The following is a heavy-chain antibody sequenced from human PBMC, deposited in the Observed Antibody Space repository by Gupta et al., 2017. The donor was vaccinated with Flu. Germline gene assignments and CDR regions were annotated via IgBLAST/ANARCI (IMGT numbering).Heavy chain of an antibody. Sequence: NWVRQAPGKGLEWVSSISTTSSYIYYADSVKGRFTISRDHAKNSLYLQMNSLRAEDTAIYYCARSRGYGDSIKSHLDYWGQGTLVTVSS. CDR3: ARSRGYGDSIKSHLDY. CDR2: ISTTSSYI. D-gene: IGHD4-17*01. J-gene: IGHJ4*02. V-gene: IGHV3-21*01.